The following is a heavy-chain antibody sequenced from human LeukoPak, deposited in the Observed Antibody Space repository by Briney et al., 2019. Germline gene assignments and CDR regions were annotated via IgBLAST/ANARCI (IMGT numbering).Heavy chain of an antibody. CDR2: ITGSGSTI. Sequence: GGSLRLSCAASGFTFSDYYMSWIRQAPGKGLEWISYITGSGSTIYYADSVKGRFTISRDNTKNSLYLQMNSLRAEDTAVYYCASLDTAHPSGVYWGQGTLVTVSS. CDR1: GFTFSDYY. CDR3: ASLDTAHPSGVY. J-gene: IGHJ4*02. V-gene: IGHV3-11*04. D-gene: IGHD5-18*01.